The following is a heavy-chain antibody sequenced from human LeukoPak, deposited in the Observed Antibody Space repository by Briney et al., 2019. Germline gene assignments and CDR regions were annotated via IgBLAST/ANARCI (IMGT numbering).Heavy chain of an antibody. CDR3: ARDYKQQRYYYYYYMDV. CDR1: GGSISSYY. V-gene: IGHV4-4*07. CDR2: IYTSGST. Sequence: ASETLSLTCTVSGGSISSYYWSWIRQPAGKGLEWIGRIYTSGSTNYNPSLKSRVTMSVDTSKNQFSLKLSSVTAADTAVYYCARDYKQQRYYYYYYMDVWGKGTTVTVS. D-gene: IGHD6-13*01. J-gene: IGHJ6*03.